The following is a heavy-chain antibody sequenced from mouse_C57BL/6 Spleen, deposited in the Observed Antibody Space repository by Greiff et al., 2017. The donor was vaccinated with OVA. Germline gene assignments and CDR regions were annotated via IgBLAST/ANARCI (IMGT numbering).Heavy chain of an antibody. J-gene: IGHJ4*01. CDR3: ARRGNTVVAKDDYAMDY. Sequence: EVQLQQSGPVLVKPGASVKMSCKASGYTFTDYYMNWVKQSHGKSLEWIGVINPYNGGTSYNQKFKGKATLTVDKSSSTAYMELNSLTSEDSAVYYCARRGNTVVAKDDYAMDYWGQGTSVTVSS. V-gene: IGHV1-19*01. CDR1: GYTFTDYY. CDR2: INPYNGGT. D-gene: IGHD1-1*01.